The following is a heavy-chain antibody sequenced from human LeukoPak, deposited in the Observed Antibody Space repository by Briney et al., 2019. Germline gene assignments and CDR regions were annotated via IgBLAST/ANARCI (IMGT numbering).Heavy chain of an antibody. Sequence: GGSLRLSCAASGFTFSSYWMRWVRQAPGKGLEWVANIKQDGSEKYYVDSVKGRFTISRDNAKNSLYLQMNSLRAEDTAVYYCARGAARRWFDPWGQGTLVTVSS. V-gene: IGHV3-7*01. CDR1: GFTFSSYW. CDR2: IKQDGSEK. J-gene: IGHJ5*02. D-gene: IGHD6-6*01. CDR3: ARGAARRWFDP.